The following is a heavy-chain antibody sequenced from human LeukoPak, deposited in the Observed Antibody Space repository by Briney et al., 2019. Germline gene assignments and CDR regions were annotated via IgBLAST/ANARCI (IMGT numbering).Heavy chain of an antibody. D-gene: IGHD1-1*01. CDR2: ISASGGST. Sequence: AGPLRLSWAASGFTFSSYGMSWLRQAPGKGLELVSGISASGGSTYYADSVEGLSTISSDNSTNTLYLHMNSLRTEATAVYYDARTELPWPFDYWGDGTLVTVSP. J-gene: IGHJ4*01. CDR1: GFTFSSYG. CDR3: ARTELPWPFDY. V-gene: IGHV3-23*01.